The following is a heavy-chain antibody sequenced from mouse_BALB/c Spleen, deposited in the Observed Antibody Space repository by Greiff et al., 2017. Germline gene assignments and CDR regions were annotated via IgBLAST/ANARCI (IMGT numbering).Heavy chain of an antibody. Sequence: VMLVESGAELVRPGTSVKVSCKASGYAFTNYLIEWVKQRPGQGLEWIGVINPGSGGTNYNEKFKGKATLTADKSSSTAYMQLSSLTSDDSAVYFCARSEAYYGNWFAYWGQGTLVTVSA. CDR1: GYAFTNYL. J-gene: IGHJ3*01. V-gene: IGHV1-54*01. CDR3: ARSEAYYGNWFAY. CDR2: INPGSGGT. D-gene: IGHD2-10*01.